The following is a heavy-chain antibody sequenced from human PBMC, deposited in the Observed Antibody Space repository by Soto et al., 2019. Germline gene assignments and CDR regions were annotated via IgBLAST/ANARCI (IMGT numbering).Heavy chain of an antibody. CDR1: GYTFTSYG. Sequence: QVQLVQSGAEVKKPGASVKVSCKASGYTFTSYGISWVRQAPGQGLEWMGWISAYNGNTNYAQKLQGRVTMTTDTSQSQAYMELRSLRSEETAVYYCAPPISGGAFDIWGQGNMVTVSS. J-gene: IGHJ3*02. V-gene: IGHV1-18*01. CDR3: APPISGGAFDI. D-gene: IGHD1-26*01. CDR2: ISAYNGNT.